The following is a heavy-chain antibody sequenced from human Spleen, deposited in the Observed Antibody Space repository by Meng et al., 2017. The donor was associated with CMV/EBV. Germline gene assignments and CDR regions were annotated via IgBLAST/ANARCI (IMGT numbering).Heavy chain of an antibody. CDR1: GGSISGYY. CDR3: ARGSGYCISTSCYTFDY. J-gene: IGHJ4*02. Sequence: SETLSLTCTVAGGSISGYYRSWIRQPPGKGLEWIGYIYYSGSTKYNPSLKSRVTISVDTSKNQFSLKMSSVTAADTAVYYCARGSGYCISTSCYTFDYWGQGTLVTVSS. V-gene: IGHV4-59*01. D-gene: IGHD2-2*01. CDR2: IYYSGST.